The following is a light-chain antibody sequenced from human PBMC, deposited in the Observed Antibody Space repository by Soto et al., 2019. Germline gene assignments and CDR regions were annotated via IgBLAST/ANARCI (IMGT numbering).Light chain of an antibody. CDR1: QSVSGY. J-gene: IGKJ4*01. CDR2: DAS. V-gene: IGKV3-11*01. CDR3: QQRSNWPST. Sequence: EIVLTQSPATLSLSPGHRATLSCRASQSVSGYLAWYQQKPGQAPRLLIYDASNRATGIPARFSGSGSETALTLTIASLEPEDFAVYYWQQRSNWPSTCGGGTKVEI.